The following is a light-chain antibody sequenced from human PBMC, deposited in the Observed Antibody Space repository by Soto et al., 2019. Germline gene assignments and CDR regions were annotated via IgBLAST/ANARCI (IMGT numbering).Light chain of an antibody. Sequence: IQRTESGTSVSASVGDRVTITCRGSQDISDDVGWSQQTPGKAPKRLCPGASRLQSGVPSRFCGIESDAACTLTITCLNKGDAATYDYQQNHNYPRTFGQGTKVDIK. CDR1: QDISDD. CDR2: GAS. CDR3: QQNHNYPRT. V-gene: IGKV1-6*01. J-gene: IGKJ1*01.